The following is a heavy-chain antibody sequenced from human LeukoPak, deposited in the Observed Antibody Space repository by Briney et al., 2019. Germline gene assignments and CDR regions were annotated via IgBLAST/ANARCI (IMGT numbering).Heavy chain of an antibody. CDR3: ARGDYDSSGYPYYFDY. CDR2: ISYDGSNK. Sequence: GGSLRLSCAASGFTFSSYGMHWVRQAPAKGLEWVAVISYDGSNKYYTDSVKGRFTISRDNSKNTLYLQMNSLRSEDTAVYYCARGDYDSSGYPYYFDYWGQGTLVTVSS. J-gene: IGHJ4*02. D-gene: IGHD3-22*01. V-gene: IGHV3-30*03. CDR1: GFTFSSYG.